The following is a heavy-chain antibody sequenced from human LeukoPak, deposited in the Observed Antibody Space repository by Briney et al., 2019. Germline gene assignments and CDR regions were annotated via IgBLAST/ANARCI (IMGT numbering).Heavy chain of an antibody. J-gene: IGHJ3*02. V-gene: IGHV3-15*01. CDR1: GFTFSNAW. D-gene: IGHD4-17*01. Sequence: GGSLRLSCAASGFTFSNAWMSWVRQAPGKGLEWVGRIKSTTDGGTTDYAAPVKGRFTISRDDSKNTLYLQMNSLKTEDTAVYYCTTDRTVTTTAGDAFDIWGQGTMVTVSS. CDR3: TTDRTVTTTAGDAFDI. CDR2: IKSTTDGGTT.